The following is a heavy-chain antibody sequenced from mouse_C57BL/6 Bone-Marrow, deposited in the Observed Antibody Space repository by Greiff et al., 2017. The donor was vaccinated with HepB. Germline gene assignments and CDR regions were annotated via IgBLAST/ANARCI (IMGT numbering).Heavy chain of an antibody. CDR2: IYPRSGNT. V-gene: IGHV1-81*01. D-gene: IGHD1-1*01. CDR3: ARWGYYGYFDY. Sequence: QVQLKQSGAELARPGASVKLSCKASGYTFTSYGISWVKQRTGQGLEWIGEIYPRSGNTYYNEKFKGKATLTADKSSSTAYMELRSLTSEDSAVYFCARWGYYGYFDYWGQGTTLTVSS. CDR1: GYTFTSYG. J-gene: IGHJ2*01.